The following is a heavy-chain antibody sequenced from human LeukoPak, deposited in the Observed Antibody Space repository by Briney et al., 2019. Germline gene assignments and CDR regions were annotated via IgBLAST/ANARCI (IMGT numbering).Heavy chain of an antibody. J-gene: IGHJ4*02. Sequence: ASVKVSCKASGYTFTGYYMHLVRQAPGQGLEWMGWINPNSGGTNYAQKFQGRVTMTRDTSISTAYMELSRLRSDDTAVYYCARDLRARGYTDYWGQGTLVTVSS. V-gene: IGHV1-2*02. D-gene: IGHD5-18*01. CDR1: GYTFTGYY. CDR3: ARDLRARGYTDY. CDR2: INPNSGGT.